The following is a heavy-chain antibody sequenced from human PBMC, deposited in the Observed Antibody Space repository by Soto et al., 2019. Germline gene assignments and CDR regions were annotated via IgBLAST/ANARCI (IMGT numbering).Heavy chain of an antibody. CDR3: ASDILDSSGWNYFDY. V-gene: IGHV3-33*01. J-gene: IGHJ4*02. CDR1: GLTFSSYG. CDR2: IWYDGSNK. D-gene: IGHD6-19*01. Sequence: PGGSLRLSCAASGLTFSSYGMHWVRQAPGKGLEWVAVIWYDGSNKYYADSVKGRFTISRDNSKSTLYLQMNSLRGEDTAVYYCASDILDSSGWNYFDYWGQGTLVTVSS.